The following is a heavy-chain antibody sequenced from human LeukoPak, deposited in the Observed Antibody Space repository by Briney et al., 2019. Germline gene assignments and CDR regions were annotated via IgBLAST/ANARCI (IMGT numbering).Heavy chain of an antibody. CDR2: ISAYKGST. Sequence: ASVKVSCKASGYTFITYGATWGRKAPDQGLEWMGWISAYKGSTDYAQKLQGRVTMTTDTSTSTVYMELRSLRSDDTAVYYCARDVSEGFGERVIDAFNIWGQGTMVTVSS. V-gene: IGHV1-18*01. CDR1: GYTFITYG. CDR3: ARDVSEGFGERVIDAFNI. J-gene: IGHJ3*02. D-gene: IGHD3-10*01.